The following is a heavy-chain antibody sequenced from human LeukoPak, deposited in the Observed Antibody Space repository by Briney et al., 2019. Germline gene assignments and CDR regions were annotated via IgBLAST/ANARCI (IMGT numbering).Heavy chain of an antibody. CDR3: ASLYGSGPNWFDP. CDR1: GFTFTSYV. J-gene: IGHJ5*02. Sequence: GVLRLSCAASGFTFTSYVMSWVRQAPGKGLEWVSVISGSGSSTDYADSVKGRFTISRDNAKNSLYLQMNSLRAEDTAVYYCASLYGSGPNWFDPWGQGTLVTVSS. D-gene: IGHD3-10*01. V-gene: IGHV3-23*01. CDR2: ISGSGSST.